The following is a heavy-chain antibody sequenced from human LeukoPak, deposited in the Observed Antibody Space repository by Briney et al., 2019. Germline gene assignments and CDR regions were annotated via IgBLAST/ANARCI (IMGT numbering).Heavy chain of an antibody. J-gene: IGHJ3*02. CDR3: ARKVWLGSEDDAFDI. CDR2: IYYSGST. CDR1: GGSISSGGYS. V-gene: IGHV4-30-4*07. D-gene: IGHD3-16*01. Sequence: SQTLSLTCAVSGGSISSGGYSWSWIRQPPGKGLEWIGYIYYSGSTYYNPSLKSRVTISVDTSKNQFSLKLSSVTAADTAVYYCARKVWLGSEDDAFDIWGQGTMVTVSS.